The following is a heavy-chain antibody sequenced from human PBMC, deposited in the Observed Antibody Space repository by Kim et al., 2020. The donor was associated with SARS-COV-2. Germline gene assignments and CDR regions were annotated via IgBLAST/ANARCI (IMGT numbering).Heavy chain of an antibody. CDR2: IYTSGST. CDR1: GGSISSGSYY. J-gene: IGHJ3*02. CDR3: ARGDYYDSSGYYGHDAFDI. D-gene: IGHD3-22*01. Sequence: SETLSLTCTVSGGSISSGSYYWSWIRQPAGKGLEWIGRIYTSGSTNYNPSLKSRVTISVDTSKNQFSLKLSSVTAADTAVYYCARGDYYDSSGYYGHDAFDIWGQGTMVTVSS. V-gene: IGHV4-61*02.